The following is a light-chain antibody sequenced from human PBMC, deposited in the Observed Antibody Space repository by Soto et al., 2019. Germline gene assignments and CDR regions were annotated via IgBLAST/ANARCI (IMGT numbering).Light chain of an antibody. J-gene: IGKJ3*01. CDR2: TAS. Sequence: DIQMTQSPSSLSAYVGDRVTITCRASQSISSRLNWYQQQPGKAPKLPIYTASTLEGGVPSRFSGSGSGTDFTLTINSLQPEDFATYYCQQSYTTPITFGPGTKVDIK. V-gene: IGKV1-39*01. CDR3: QQSYTTPIT. CDR1: QSISSR.